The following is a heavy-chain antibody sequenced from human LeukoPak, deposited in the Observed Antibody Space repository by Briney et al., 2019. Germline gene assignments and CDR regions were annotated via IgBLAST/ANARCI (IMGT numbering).Heavy chain of an antibody. V-gene: IGHV7-4-1*02. J-gene: IGHJ3*02. CDR3: ARDRNYDFWSGYDAFDI. D-gene: IGHD3-3*01. CDR2: INTNTGNP. Sequence: ASVKVSCKASGYTFTSYAMNWVRQAPGQGLEWMGWINTNTGNPTYAQGLTGRFVFSLDTSVSTAYLQISSLKAEDTAVYYCARDRNYDFWSGYDAFDIWGQGTMVTVSS. CDR1: GYTFTSYA.